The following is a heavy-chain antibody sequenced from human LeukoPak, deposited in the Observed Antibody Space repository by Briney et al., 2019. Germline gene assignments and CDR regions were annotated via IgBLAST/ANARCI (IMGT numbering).Heavy chain of an antibody. J-gene: IGHJ4*02. V-gene: IGHV4-4*07. CDR3: AGRDYGAPSFDY. CDR2: IYTSGST. CDR1: GRPISSYY. D-gene: IGHD4-17*01. Sequence: SEPLSLTCTVSGRPISSYYWSWIRQPAGKGLEWIGRIYTSGSTHYSLSLKTRVTISVDNSKNQLSLKLSSVSAADTAVYYCAGRDYGAPSFDYWGQGTLVTVSS.